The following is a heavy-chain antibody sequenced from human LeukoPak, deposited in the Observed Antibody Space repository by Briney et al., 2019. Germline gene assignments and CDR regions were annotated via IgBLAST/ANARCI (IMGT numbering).Heavy chain of an antibody. CDR3: ARVDVVTAADY. CDR2: INHSGST. Sequence: SETLSLTCAVYGGSFRGYYWSWIRQPPGKGLEWIGEINHSGSTNYNPSLKSRVTISVDTSKNQFSLKLSSVTAADTAVYYCARVDVVTAADYWGQGTLVTVSS. D-gene: IGHD2-21*02. CDR1: GGSFRGYY. V-gene: IGHV4-34*01. J-gene: IGHJ4*02.